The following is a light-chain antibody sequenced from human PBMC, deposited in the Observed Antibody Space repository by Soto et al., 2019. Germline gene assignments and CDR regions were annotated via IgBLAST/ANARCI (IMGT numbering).Light chain of an antibody. CDR3: SSYTSSSTYV. CDR2: DVR. V-gene: IGLV2-14*03. Sequence: QSALTQPASVSGSPGQPITISCTGTSSDVGYYNYVSWYQQHPGKAPKLMIYDVRNRPSGVSNRFSGSKSGNTASLTISGLQAEDEADYYCSSYTSSSTYVFGTGTKLTVL. CDR1: SSDVGYYNY. J-gene: IGLJ1*01.